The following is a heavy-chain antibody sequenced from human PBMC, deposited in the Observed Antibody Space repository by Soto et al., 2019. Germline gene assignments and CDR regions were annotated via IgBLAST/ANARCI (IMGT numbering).Heavy chain of an antibody. CDR2: IYYSGST. V-gene: IGHV4-30-4*01. J-gene: IGHJ4*02. CDR1: GGSISSGDYY. Sequence: PSETLSLTCTVSGGSISSGDYYWSWIRQPPGKGLEWIGYIYYSGSTYYNPSLKSRVTISVDTSKNQFSLNLSSVTAADTAMYYCARGPSGDKVDYWGQGTLVTVSS. CDR3: ARGPSGDKVDY. D-gene: IGHD1-26*01.